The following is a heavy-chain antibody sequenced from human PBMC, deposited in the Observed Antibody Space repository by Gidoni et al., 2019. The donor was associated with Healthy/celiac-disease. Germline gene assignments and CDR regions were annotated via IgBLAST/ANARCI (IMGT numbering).Heavy chain of an antibody. V-gene: IGHV3-21*01. CDR3: ARVFIVGASAFDI. Sequence: EVQLVESGGGLVKPGGSLRLSCAASGFPFSSYSMNWVRQAPGKGLEWVSSISSSSSYIYYADSVKGRFTISRDKAKNSLYLQMNSLRAEDTAVCYCARVFIVGASAFDIWGQGTMVTVSS. D-gene: IGHD1-26*01. CDR1: GFPFSSYS. CDR2: ISSSSSYI. J-gene: IGHJ3*02.